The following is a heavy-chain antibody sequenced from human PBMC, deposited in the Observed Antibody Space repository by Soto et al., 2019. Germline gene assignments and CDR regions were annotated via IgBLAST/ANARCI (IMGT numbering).Heavy chain of an antibody. J-gene: IGHJ6*02. CDR3: ARHFRWELPTGWTCYYYGMDV. CDR2: IYPGDSDT. CDR1: GYSFTSYW. Sequence: GESLKISCKGSGYSFTSYWIGWVRQMPGKGLEWMGIIYPGDSDTRYSPSFQGQVTISADKSISTAYLQWSSLKASDTAMYYCARHFRWELPTGWTCYYYGMDVWGQGTTVTVSS. D-gene: IGHD1-26*01. V-gene: IGHV5-51*01.